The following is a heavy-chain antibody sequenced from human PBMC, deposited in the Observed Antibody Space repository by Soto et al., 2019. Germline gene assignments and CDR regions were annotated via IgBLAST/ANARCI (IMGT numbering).Heavy chain of an antibody. V-gene: IGHV1-69*13. CDR2: IIPIFGTA. D-gene: IGHD2-15*01. Sequence: SVKVSCKASGGTFSSYAISWVRQAPGQGLEWMGGIIPIFGTANYAQKFQGRVTITADESTSTAYMELSSLRSEDTAVYYCARGYCSGGSCYSRYYYYGMDVWGQGTTVTVSS. CDR1: GGTFSSYA. J-gene: IGHJ6*02. CDR3: ARGYCSGGSCYSRYYYYGMDV.